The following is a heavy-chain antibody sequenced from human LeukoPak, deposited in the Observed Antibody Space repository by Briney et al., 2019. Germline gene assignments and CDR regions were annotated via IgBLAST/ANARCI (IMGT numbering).Heavy chain of an antibody. Sequence: PGRSLRLSCAASGFTFSSYGMHWVRQAPGEGLEWVAVISYDGSNKYYADSVKGRFTISRDNSKNTLYLQMNSLRAEDTAVYYCAKDIRGWYGGVDYWGQGTLVTVSS. CDR3: AKDIRGWYGGVDY. D-gene: IGHD6-19*01. CDR2: ISYDGSNK. J-gene: IGHJ4*02. CDR1: GFTFSSYG. V-gene: IGHV3-30*18.